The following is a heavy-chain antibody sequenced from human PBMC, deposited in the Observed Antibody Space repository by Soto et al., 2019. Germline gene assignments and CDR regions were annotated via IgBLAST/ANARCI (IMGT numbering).Heavy chain of an antibody. Sequence: TSETLSLTCSVSGDSISNLDYFWAWIRQPPGQALEYIGYIYKSATTYYNPSFESRVAISVDTSKSQFSLNVTSVTAADTAVYFCARGRYCLTGRCFPNWFDSWGQGALVTVSS. V-gene: IGHV4-30-4*01. CDR2: IYKSATT. J-gene: IGHJ5*01. CDR1: GDSISNLDYF. D-gene: IGHD7-27*01. CDR3: ARGRYCLTGRCFPNWFDS.